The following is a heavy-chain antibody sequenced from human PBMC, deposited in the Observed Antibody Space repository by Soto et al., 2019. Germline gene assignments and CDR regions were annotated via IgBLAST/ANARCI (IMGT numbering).Heavy chain of an antibody. V-gene: IGHV4-34*01. D-gene: IGHD6-13*01. CDR2: INHSGST. Sequence: SATLSLTCAVYGGSFSGYYWSWIRQPPGKGLEWIGEINHSGSTNYNPSLKSRVTISVDTSKNQFSLKLSSVTAADTAVYYCARRAGSPNWFDPWGQGTLVTVSS. CDR1: GGSFSGYY. CDR3: ARRAGSPNWFDP. J-gene: IGHJ5*02.